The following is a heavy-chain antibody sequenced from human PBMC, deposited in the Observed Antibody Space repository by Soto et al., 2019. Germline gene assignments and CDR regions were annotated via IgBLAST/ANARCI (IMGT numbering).Heavy chain of an antibody. CDR1: GFTFSGHG. J-gene: IGHJ4*02. CDR3: ARGRGEDYVGNCGYYDC. CDR2: VWHDGSKE. D-gene: IGHD2-15*01. Sequence: QVQLVESGGGVVQPGRSLRLSCAASGFTFSGHGMHWVRQAPGKGLEWVAVVWHDGSKEYYADSVKGRFTISRDNSKNTLYLQMTRLRAEDTAVYSGARGRGEDYVGNCGYYDCWGQGTLVLVSS. V-gene: IGHV3-33*01.